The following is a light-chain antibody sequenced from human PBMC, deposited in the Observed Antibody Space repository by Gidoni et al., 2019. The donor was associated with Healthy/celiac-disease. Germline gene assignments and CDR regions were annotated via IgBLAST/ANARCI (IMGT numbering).Light chain of an antibody. CDR2: DAS. CDR3: QQRSNWPPWT. Sequence: ETVFTPSPATLSLSSGGRATLSCRASQSVSSYLAWYQQKPGQAPRHLIYDASNRATGIPARFSGSGSGTDFTLTISSLEPEDFAVYYCQQRSNWPPWTFGQGTKVEIK. J-gene: IGKJ1*01. CDR1: QSVSSY. V-gene: IGKV3-11*01.